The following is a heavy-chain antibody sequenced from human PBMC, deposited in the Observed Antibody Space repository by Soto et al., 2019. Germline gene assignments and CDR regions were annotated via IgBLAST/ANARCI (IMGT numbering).Heavy chain of an antibody. Sequence: QLQLLESGPGLVKASETLSLTCNVSGGSISTSRSYWAWIRQPPGKGLEWLANIFYSGSTYYNPSLASRVTVSVDSSKTEFSLKVRSVTASDTAVYYCARQPTTGDTDLWFDPWGQGTLVTVSS. CDR3: ARQPTTGDTDLWFDP. CDR2: IFYSGST. V-gene: IGHV4-39*01. D-gene: IGHD2-21*01. J-gene: IGHJ5*02. CDR1: GGSISTSRSY.